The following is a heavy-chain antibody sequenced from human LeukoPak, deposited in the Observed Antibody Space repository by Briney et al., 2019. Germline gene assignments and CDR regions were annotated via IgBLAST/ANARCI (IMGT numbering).Heavy chain of an antibody. Sequence: KAGGSLRLSCAASGFTFSSYSMNWVRQAPGKGLEWVSSISNSGSHIYYADSVKGRFTTSRDNAKNSLYLQMNSLRAEDTAVYYCARDYLVKPAAMWWFDPRGQGTLVTVSS. J-gene: IGHJ5*02. V-gene: IGHV3-21*01. CDR3: ARDYLVKPAAMWWFDP. CDR2: ISNSGSHI. D-gene: IGHD2-2*01. CDR1: GFTFSSYS.